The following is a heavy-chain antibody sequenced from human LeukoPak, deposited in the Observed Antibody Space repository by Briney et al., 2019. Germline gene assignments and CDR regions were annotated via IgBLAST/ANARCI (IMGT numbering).Heavy chain of an antibody. D-gene: IGHD3-3*01. CDR3: AKGRATFGVDANDY. Sequence: GGSLRLSCAASGFSFSTYAMAWVRQAPGKGLEWVSALNGRGINTYYADSVKGRFTISRDNSKNTLCLQMNSLRAEDTAVYYCAKGRATFGVDANDYWGQGTLVTVSS. CDR1: GFSFSTYA. J-gene: IGHJ4*02. V-gene: IGHV3-23*01. CDR2: LNGRGINT.